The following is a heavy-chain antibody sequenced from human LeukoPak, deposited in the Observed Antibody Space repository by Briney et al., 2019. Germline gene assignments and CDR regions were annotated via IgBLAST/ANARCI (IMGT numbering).Heavy chain of an antibody. CDR1: GFTVSSNY. CDR3: ASGPLWFGEFLDY. CDR2: IYSGAST. J-gene: IGHJ4*02. Sequence: GGSLRLSCAASGFTVSSNYMSRVRQAPGKGLEWVSVIYSGASTYYADSVKGRFTISRDNSKNTLYLQMNSLRAEDTAVYYCASGPLWFGEFLDYWGQGTLVTVSS. D-gene: IGHD3-10*01. V-gene: IGHV3-53*01.